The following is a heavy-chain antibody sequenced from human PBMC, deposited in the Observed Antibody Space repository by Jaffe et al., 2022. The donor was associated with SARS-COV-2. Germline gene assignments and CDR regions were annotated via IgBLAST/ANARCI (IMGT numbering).Heavy chain of an antibody. CDR3: AHTLTMIVVVTPYYYYMDV. CDR1: GFSLSTSGVG. J-gene: IGHJ6*03. D-gene: IGHD3-22*01. Sequence: QITLKESGPTLVKPTQTLTLTCTFSGFSLSTSGVGVGWIRQPPGKALEWLALIYWDDDKRYSPSLKSRLTITKDTSKNQVVLTMTNMDPVDTATYYCAHTLTMIVVVTPYYYYMDVWGKGTTVTVSS. V-gene: IGHV2-5*02. CDR2: IYWDDDK.